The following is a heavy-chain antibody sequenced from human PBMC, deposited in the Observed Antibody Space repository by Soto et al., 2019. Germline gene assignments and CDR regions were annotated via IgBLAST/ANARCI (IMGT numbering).Heavy chain of an antibody. CDR1: GYTFTGYY. Sequence: ASVKVSCKASGYTFTGYYMHWVRQAPGQGLEWMGWINPNSGGTNYAQKFQGWVTMTRDTSISTAYMELSRLRSDDTAVYYCARGLTGGYYHGMDVWGQGTTVTVSS. CDR2: INPNSGGT. D-gene: IGHD7-27*01. CDR3: ARGLTGGYYHGMDV. J-gene: IGHJ6*02. V-gene: IGHV1-2*04.